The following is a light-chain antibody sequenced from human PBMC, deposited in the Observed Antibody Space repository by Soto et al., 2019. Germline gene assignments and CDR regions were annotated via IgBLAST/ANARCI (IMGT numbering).Light chain of an antibody. CDR2: GNN. Sequence: QSVLTQPPSVSGAPGQRVTISCTGSSSNIGAGYDVHWYQQLPGTAPKLLIHGNNNRPSGVPDRFSGSKSGSSASLAITGLQAEDEADYYCQSYDTSLSGVVFGPGTKLIVL. J-gene: IGLJ2*01. V-gene: IGLV1-40*01. CDR1: SSNIGAGYD. CDR3: QSYDTSLSGVV.